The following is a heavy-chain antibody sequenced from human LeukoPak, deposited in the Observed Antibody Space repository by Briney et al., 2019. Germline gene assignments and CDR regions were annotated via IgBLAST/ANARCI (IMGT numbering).Heavy chain of an antibody. CDR1: GFTFSSYW. CDR3: ARGDPTGLYDY. CDR2: INSDGSST. Sequence: QPGGSLRLSCAASGFTFSSYWMHWVRHAPGKGLVWVSRINSDGSSTSYADSVKGRFTISRDNAKNTLYLQMNSLRAEDTAAYYCARGDPTGLYDYWGQGTLVTVSS. J-gene: IGHJ4*02. V-gene: IGHV3-74*01. D-gene: IGHD3-10*01.